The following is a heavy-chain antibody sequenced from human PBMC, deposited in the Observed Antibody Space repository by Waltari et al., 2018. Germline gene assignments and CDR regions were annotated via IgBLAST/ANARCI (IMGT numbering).Heavy chain of an antibody. Sequence: LESGGAMVQSGGSLRLSCSVSGFTFSNFAMAWVSRAPGKGLEWVSVIRESGRSTLYTDSVRGRFTISSDNSRNTLYLEMNSLRVEDAAIYYCAKDNRAPISGSPTYYFDHWGHGTVVTVSP. CDR2: IRESGRST. D-gene: IGHD3-10*01. CDR1: GFTFSNFA. V-gene: IGHV3-23*01. CDR3: AKDNRAPISGSPTYYFDH. J-gene: IGHJ4*01.